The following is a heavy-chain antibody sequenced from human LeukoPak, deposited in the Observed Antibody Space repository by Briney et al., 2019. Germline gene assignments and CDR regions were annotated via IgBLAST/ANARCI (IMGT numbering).Heavy chain of an antibody. V-gene: IGHV4-39*01. J-gene: IGHJ6*02. CDR3: ARYLGSGWYDYYYYYGMDV. CDR2: IYYSGST. CDR1: GGSISSSSYY. D-gene: IGHD6-19*01. Sequence: PSETLSLTCTVSGGSISSSSYYWGWIRQPPGKGLEWIGSIYYSGSTYYNPSLKSRVTISVDTSKNQFSLKLSSVTAADTAVYYCARYLGSGWYDYYYYYGMDVWGRGTTVTVSS.